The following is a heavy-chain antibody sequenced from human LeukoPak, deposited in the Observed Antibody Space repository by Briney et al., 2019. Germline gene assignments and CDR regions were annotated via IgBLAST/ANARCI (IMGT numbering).Heavy chain of an antibody. CDR1: GFTFSSYG. D-gene: IGHD3-10*01. Sequence: GRSLRLSCAASGFTFSSYGMHWVRQAPGKGLEWVAVISYDGSNKYYADSVKGRFTISRDNSKNTLYLQMNSLRAEDTAVYYCAKDDKAPLWPSFYYYYYGMDVWGQGTTVTVS. J-gene: IGHJ6*02. CDR3: AKDDKAPLWPSFYYYYYGMDV. CDR2: ISYDGSNK. V-gene: IGHV3-30*18.